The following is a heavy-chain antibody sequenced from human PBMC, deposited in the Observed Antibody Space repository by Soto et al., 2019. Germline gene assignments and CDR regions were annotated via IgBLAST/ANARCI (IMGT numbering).Heavy chain of an antibody. V-gene: IGHV1-69*02. D-gene: IGHD4-17*01. Sequence: ASVKVSCRASGGTFRSSTISWVRQAPGQGLEWMGRIIPTLGIANYAQKFQGRVTITADKSTSTAYMELSSLRSEDTAVYYCAANGAYGDDYYYYYMDVWGKGTTVTVSS. J-gene: IGHJ6*03. CDR3: AANGAYGDDYYYYYMDV. CDR1: GGTFRSST. CDR2: IIPTLGIA.